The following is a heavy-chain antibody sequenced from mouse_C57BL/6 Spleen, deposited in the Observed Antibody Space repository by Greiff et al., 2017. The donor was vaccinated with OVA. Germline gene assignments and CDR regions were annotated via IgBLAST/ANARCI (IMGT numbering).Heavy chain of an antibody. Sequence: EVKLMESGGGLVKPGGSLKLSCAASAFTFSSYAMSWVRQTPEKRLEWVATISDGGSYTYYPDNVKGRFTISRDNAKNNLYLQMSHLKSEDTAMYYCARAPTMVTRGYYFDYWGQGTTLTVSS. V-gene: IGHV5-4*03. D-gene: IGHD2-9*01. CDR1: AFTFSSYA. CDR2: ISDGGSYT. CDR3: ARAPTMVTRGYYFDY. J-gene: IGHJ2*01.